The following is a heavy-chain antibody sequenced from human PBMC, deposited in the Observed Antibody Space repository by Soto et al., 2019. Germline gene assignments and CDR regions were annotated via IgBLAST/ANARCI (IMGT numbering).Heavy chain of an antibody. CDR1: GYTFTGYY. CDR3: ARKRPYYYILTCYYPPPYYSYGMDV. Sequence: ASVKVSCKASGYTFTGYYMHWVRQAPGQGLEWMGWINPNSGGTNYAQKFQGWVTMTRDTSISTAYMELSRLRSDDTAVYYCARKRPYYYILTCYYPPPYYSYGMDVWGQGIKVTVSS. D-gene: IGHD3-9*01. CDR2: INPNSGGT. V-gene: IGHV1-2*04. J-gene: IGHJ6*02.